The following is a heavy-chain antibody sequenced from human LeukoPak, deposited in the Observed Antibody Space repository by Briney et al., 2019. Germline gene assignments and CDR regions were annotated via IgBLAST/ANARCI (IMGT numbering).Heavy chain of an antibody. CDR3: VSFYETY. CDR2: INQDGSEK. CDR1: GLTLSSSW. V-gene: IGHV3-7*01. D-gene: IGHD2/OR15-2a*01. Sequence: GSLRLSCTTSGLTLSSSWMSWFRQAPQKGLEWVANINQDGSEKFYMDSVKGRFTISKDNAKNTVYLQMNSLRAEDTAVYYCVSFYETYWGRGTLVTVSS. J-gene: IGHJ4*02.